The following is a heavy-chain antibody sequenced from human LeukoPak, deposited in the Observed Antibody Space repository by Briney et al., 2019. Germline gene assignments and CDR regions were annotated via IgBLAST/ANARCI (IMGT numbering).Heavy chain of an antibody. CDR1: GFTFSTYW. CDR3: ARRGYNERRFDY. J-gene: IGHJ4*02. CDR2: ISVSGGST. D-gene: IGHD5-24*01. V-gene: IGHV3-23*01. Sequence: PGGSLRLSCAASGFTFSTYWMSWVRQAPGKGLEWVSAISVSGGSTYYADSVKGRFTISRDNSRNTLYLQMNSLRGEDTAVYYCARRGYNERRFDYWGQGTLVTVSS.